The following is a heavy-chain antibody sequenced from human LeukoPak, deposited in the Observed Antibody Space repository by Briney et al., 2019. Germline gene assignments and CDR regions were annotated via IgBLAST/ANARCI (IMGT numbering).Heavy chain of an antibody. J-gene: IGHJ4*02. CDR2: INWNGGST. Sequence: PGGSLRLSCAASGFTFDDYGMSWVRQAPGKGLEWVSGINWNGGSTGYADSVKGRFTISRDNAKNSLYLQMNSLRAEDTALYYCAKGRGYNYGYIFRYFDYWGQGTLVTVSS. D-gene: IGHD5-18*01. CDR3: AKGRGYNYGYIFRYFDY. V-gene: IGHV3-20*04. CDR1: GFTFDDYG.